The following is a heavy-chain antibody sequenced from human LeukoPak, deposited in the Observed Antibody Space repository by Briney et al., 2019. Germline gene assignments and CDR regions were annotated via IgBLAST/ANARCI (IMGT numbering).Heavy chain of an antibody. CDR2: INHSGST. J-gene: IGHJ4*02. Sequence: NSSETLSLTCAVYGGSFSGYYWSWIRQPPGKGLEWIGEINHSGSTNYNPSLKSRVTISVDTSKNQFSLKLSSVTAADTAVYYCARGYSLLDYWGQGTLVTVSS. CDR1: GGSFSGYY. CDR3: ARGYSLLDY. V-gene: IGHV4-34*01. D-gene: IGHD1-26*01.